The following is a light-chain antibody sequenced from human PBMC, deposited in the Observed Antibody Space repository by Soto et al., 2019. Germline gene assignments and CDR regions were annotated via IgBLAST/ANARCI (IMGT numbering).Light chain of an antibody. CDR1: SSNIGSNT. J-gene: IGLJ3*02. CDR2: SNN. V-gene: IGLV1-44*01. CDR3: SSYTSSSTWV. Sequence: QLVLTQSPSASGTPGQRVTISCSGSSSNIGSNTVNWYQQLPGTAPKLLIYSNNQRPSGVPDRFSGSKSGTSASLAISGLQSEDEADYYCSSYTSSSTWVFGGGTKLTVL.